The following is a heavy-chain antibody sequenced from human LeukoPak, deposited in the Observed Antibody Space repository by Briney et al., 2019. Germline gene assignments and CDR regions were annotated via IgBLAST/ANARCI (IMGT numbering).Heavy chain of an antibody. V-gene: IGHV4-4*09. CDR3: ARFHSGPSGWYVLWYFDL. Sequence: SETLSLTCTVSGVSVSSYYWSWIRQPPGKGLEWIGYIYRSENTKYNTSLESRVTISVDTSKHHFFLKLISVTAADPAVYYCARFHSGPSGWYVLWYFDLWGRGTLVSVSS. CDR2: IYRSENT. J-gene: IGHJ2*01. D-gene: IGHD6-19*01. CDR1: GVSVSSYY.